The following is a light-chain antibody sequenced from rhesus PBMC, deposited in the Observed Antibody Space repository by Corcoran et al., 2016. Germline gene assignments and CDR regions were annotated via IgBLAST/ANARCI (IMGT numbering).Light chain of an antibody. CDR2: QAS. CDR3: LQSKNSPT. CDR1: ESVRVFGINL. V-gene: IGKV7-13*01. J-gene: IGKJ4*01. Sequence: DIVLTQSPASLAGSPGQRATITCRARESVRVFGINLIHWYQQKPGQPPKPLIYQASNKDTGVPARFSGSGSGTDFPLTINPVEADDAADYYCLQSKNSPTFGGGTKVEIK.